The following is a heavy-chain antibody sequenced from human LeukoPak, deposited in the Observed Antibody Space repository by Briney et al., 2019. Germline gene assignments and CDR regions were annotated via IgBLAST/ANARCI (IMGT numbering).Heavy chain of an antibody. Sequence: GGSLRLSCAASGFTFSSYWMSCVREAPGKGREWVANIKQDGSEKYYVDSVKGRSTISRDNAKNSLYLQMNSLRAEDTAVYYCARDHPYGDNLDYWGQGTLVTVSS. J-gene: IGHJ4*02. CDR1: GFTFSSYW. V-gene: IGHV3-7*01. CDR2: IKQDGSEK. CDR3: ARDHPYGDNLDY. D-gene: IGHD4-17*01.